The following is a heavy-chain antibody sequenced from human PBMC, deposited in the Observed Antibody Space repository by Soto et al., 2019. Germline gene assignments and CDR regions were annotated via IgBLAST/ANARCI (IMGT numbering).Heavy chain of an antibody. CDR3: ARDMIAALSYYYYYGMDV. CDR1: GFTFSSYE. Sequence: GGSLRLSCAASGFTFSSYEMNWVRQAPGKGLEWVSYISSSGSTIYYADSVKGRFTISRDNAKNSLYLQMNSLRAEDTAVYYCARDMIAALSYYYYYGMDVWGQGTTVTVSS. CDR2: ISSSGSTI. J-gene: IGHJ6*02. D-gene: IGHD6-6*01. V-gene: IGHV3-48*03.